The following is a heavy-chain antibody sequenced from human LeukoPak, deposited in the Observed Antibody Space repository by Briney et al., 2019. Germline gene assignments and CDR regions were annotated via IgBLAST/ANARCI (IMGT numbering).Heavy chain of an antibody. D-gene: IGHD3-22*01. Sequence: SETLSLTCTVSGGSISSYYWSWIRQPPRKGLEWIGYIYYSGSTNYNPSLKSRVTISVDTSKNQFSLKLSSVTAADTAVYYCARPLITHDAFDIWGQGTMVTVSS. J-gene: IGHJ3*02. CDR2: IYYSGST. CDR1: GGSISSYY. CDR3: ARPLITHDAFDI. V-gene: IGHV4-59*08.